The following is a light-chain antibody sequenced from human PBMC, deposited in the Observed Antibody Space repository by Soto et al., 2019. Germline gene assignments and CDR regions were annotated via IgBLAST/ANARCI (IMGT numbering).Light chain of an antibody. CDR2: DAS. CDR3: QQRSNWPFT. J-gene: IGKJ5*01. V-gene: IGKV3-11*01. CDR1: ERVSSY. Sequence: IVLTQSPATLSVSPGDRATLSXRARERVSSYLLWYLPKPGQAPRLLIYDASNRATGIPARFSGSGSGTDFTLTISSLEPEDFAVYYCQQRSNWPFTFGQGTRLEI.